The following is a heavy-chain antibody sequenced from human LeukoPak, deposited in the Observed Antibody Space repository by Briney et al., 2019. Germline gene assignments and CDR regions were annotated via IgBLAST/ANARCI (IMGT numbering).Heavy chain of an antibody. J-gene: IGHJ4*02. CDR3: ANPLLSAYYYN. D-gene: IGHD3-3*01. Sequence: GGSLRLSCAASGFTFSTYGMHWVRQAPGKGLEYVSAISSNGGSTYYANSVKGRFTISRDNSKNTLYLQMGSLRAEDTAVYYCANPLLSAYYYNWGQGTLVTVSS. CDR2: ISSNGGST. CDR1: GFTFSTYG. V-gene: IGHV3-64*01.